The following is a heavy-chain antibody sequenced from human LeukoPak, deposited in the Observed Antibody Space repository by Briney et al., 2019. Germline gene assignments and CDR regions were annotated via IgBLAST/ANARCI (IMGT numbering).Heavy chain of an antibody. J-gene: IGHJ5*02. CDR1: GFTFSSYA. D-gene: IGHD6-13*01. CDR3: AKDPGSSWYRVGWFDP. CDR2: ISGSGGST. V-gene: IGHV3-23*01. Sequence: GGSLRLSCAASGFTFSSYAMSWVRQAPGKGLEWVSAISGSGGSTYYADSVKGRFTISRDNSKNTLYLQMNSLRAEDTAVYYCAKDPGSSWYRVGWFDPWGQGTLVTVSS.